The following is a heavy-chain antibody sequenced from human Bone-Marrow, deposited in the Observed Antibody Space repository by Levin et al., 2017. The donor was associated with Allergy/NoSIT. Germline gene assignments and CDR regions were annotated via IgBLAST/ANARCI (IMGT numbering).Heavy chain of an antibody. Sequence: GESLKISCQASGYTFTTHWLAWVRQKPGKGLEWMGVIYPGDSDTKYSPSFQGQVTISVDKVIGTAYLQWSSLRASDSAMYYCARQDIGASWNGYSHYFDSWGQGTLVTVSS. V-gene: IGHV5-51*01. CDR3: ARQDIGASWNGYSHYFDS. J-gene: IGHJ4*02. CDR2: IYPGDSDT. CDR1: GYTFTTHW. D-gene: IGHD3-3*01.